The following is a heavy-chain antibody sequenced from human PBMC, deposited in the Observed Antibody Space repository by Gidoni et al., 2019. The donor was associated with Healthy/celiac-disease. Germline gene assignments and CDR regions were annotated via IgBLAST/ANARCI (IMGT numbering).Heavy chain of an antibody. CDR1: GYSFTSYC. V-gene: IGHV5-51*01. J-gene: IGHJ3*02. D-gene: IGHD1-1*01. CDR2: IYPGDSDS. Sequence: EVQLVQSGAEVKNPGASLKLSCNASGYSFTSYCIGWVRQMPGKGLEWMGIIYPGDSDSRYSPSFQGQVTISADKSISTAYLQWSSLKASDTAMYYCASTNGNNDDFDIWGKGTMVTVSS. CDR3: ASTNGNNDDFDI.